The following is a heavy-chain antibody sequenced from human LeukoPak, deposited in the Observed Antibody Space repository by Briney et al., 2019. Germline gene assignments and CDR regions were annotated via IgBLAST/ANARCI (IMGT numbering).Heavy chain of an antibody. CDR2: FYYSGST. J-gene: IGHJ6*04. V-gene: IGHV4-30-4*04. D-gene: IGHD3-10*01. Sequence: SQTLSLTCTVSGGSISSGDYYWIWNPQPPGKDLEWIGYFYYSGSTYHNPSRQSRVTVATYTYKYHLHLKLVSVTAADMYVCFYGSTYYNPSLKSRATMSVDTSKNQFSLKLSSVAAADTAGYYCARGELVDYYYGMDVWGEGTTVRVSS. CDR3: GSTYYNPSLKSRATMSVDTSKNQFSLKLSSVAAADTAGYYCARGELVDYYYGMDV. CDR1: GGSISSGDYY.